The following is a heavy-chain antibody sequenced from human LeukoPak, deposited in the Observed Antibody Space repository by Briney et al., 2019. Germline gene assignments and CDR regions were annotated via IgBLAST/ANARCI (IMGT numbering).Heavy chain of an antibody. Sequence: GGSLRLSCAASGFTFSSYAMHWVRQAPGKGLEWVAVISYDGSNKYYADSVKGRFTISRDNSTNTLYLQMNSLRAEDTAVYYCARDRGSSYYGSGSYYYGYFDYWGQGTLVTVSS. CDR2: ISYDGSNK. D-gene: IGHD3-10*01. V-gene: IGHV3-30-3*01. CDR1: GFTFSSYA. J-gene: IGHJ4*02. CDR3: ARDRGSSYYGSGSYYYGYFDY.